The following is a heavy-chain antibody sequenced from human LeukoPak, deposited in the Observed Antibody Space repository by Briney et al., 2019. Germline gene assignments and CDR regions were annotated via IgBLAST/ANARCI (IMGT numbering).Heavy chain of an antibody. V-gene: IGHV3-74*01. J-gene: IGHJ4*02. CDR1: GFTFSTYC. CDR2: SWPDGTVT. CDR3: VRDFRSAAY. Sequence: GGSVRLSCAASGFTFSTYCIHWVRQAPGKGPMWLSRSWPDGTVTNYADSVKAPLITSTAKARNTLYMQMNSMRVEHTAVYYCVRDFRSAAYWGQGTLVTVSP.